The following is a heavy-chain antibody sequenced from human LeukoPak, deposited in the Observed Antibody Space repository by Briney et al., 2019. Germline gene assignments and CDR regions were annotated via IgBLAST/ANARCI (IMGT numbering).Heavy chain of an antibody. CDR2: IKRDGSEE. CDR1: GFTFSSYW. D-gene: IGHD3-22*01. Sequence: QPGGSLRLSCAGSGFTFSSYWMSWVRQAPGKGREWVASIKRDGSEEYYVDSVKGRFTISRDNSKNTLYLQMNSLRAEDTAVYYCASSYYYDSSAPGDYWGQGTLVTVSS. V-gene: IGHV3-7*01. CDR3: ASSYYYDSSAPGDY. J-gene: IGHJ4*02.